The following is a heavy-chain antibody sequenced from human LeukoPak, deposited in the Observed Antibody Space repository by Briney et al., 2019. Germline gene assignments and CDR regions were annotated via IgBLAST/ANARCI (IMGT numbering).Heavy chain of an antibody. V-gene: IGHV4-59*08. CDR1: GGSISSYY. Sequence: SETLSLTCTVSGGSISSYYWSWIRRPPGKGLEWIGYIYYSGSTNYNPSLKSRVTISVDTSKNQFSLKLSSVTAADTAVYYCARHGRRWGWFDPWGQGTLVTVSS. CDR2: IYYSGST. CDR3: ARHGRRWGWFDP. J-gene: IGHJ5*02. D-gene: IGHD1-26*01.